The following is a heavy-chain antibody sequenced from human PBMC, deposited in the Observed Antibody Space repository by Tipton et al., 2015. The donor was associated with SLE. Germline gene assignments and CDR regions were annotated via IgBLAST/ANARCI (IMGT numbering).Heavy chain of an antibody. D-gene: IGHD2-2*01. CDR2: IYYSGST. Sequence: TLSLTCTVSGGSISSSNYYWGWIRQPPGKGLEWIGGIYYSGSTYYNPSLKSRVTISVDTSKNQFSLKLSSVTAADTAVYYCARQQLLKDGSGATGAALDIWGQGTMVTVSS. J-gene: IGHJ3*02. CDR1: GGSISSSNYY. CDR3: ARQQLLKDGSGATGAALDI. V-gene: IGHV4-39*07.